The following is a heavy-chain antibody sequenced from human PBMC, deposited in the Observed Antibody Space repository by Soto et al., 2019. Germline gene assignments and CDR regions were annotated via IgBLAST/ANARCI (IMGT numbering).Heavy chain of an antibody. J-gene: IGHJ4*02. CDR1: GFTFSSYA. Sequence: QVQLVESGGGVVQPGRSLRLSCAASGFTFSSYAMHWVRQAPGKGLEWVAVISYDGSNKYYADSVKGRFTISRDNSKNTLYLEMNSRRAEDTAVYYCARDWIGEGWAFDYWGQGTLVTVSS. V-gene: IGHV3-30-3*01. D-gene: IGHD2-2*03. CDR3: ARDWIGEGWAFDY. CDR2: ISYDGSNK.